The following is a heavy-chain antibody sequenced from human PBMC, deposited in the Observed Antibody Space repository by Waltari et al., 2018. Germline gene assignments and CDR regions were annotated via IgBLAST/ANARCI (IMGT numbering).Heavy chain of an antibody. D-gene: IGHD3-3*01. J-gene: IGHJ3*02. V-gene: IGHV1-2*02. CDR3: ARDGGYYDFWSGYFDAFDI. CDR1: GYTFTGYY. Sequence: QVQLVQSGAEVKKPGASVKVSCKASGYTFTGYYMHWVRQAPGQGLEWMGWINPNSGGTNYAQKFQGRVTMTRDTSKNQFSLKLSSVTAADTAVYYCARDGGYYDFWSGYFDAFDIWGQGTMVTVSS. CDR2: INPNSGGT.